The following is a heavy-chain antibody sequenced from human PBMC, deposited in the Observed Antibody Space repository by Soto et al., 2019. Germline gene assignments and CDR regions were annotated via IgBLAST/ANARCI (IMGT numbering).Heavy chain of an antibody. CDR3: AKDLNGVWIQLWSGPDY. Sequence: GASVKVSCKASGYTFTGYYMHWVRQAPGQGLEWTGWINPNSGGTNYAQKFQGWVTMTRDTSISTAYMELSRLRSDDTAVYYCAKDLNGVWIQLWSGPDYWGQGTLVTVSS. CDR2: INPNSGGT. CDR1: GYTFTGYY. V-gene: IGHV1-2*04. J-gene: IGHJ4*02. D-gene: IGHD5-18*01.